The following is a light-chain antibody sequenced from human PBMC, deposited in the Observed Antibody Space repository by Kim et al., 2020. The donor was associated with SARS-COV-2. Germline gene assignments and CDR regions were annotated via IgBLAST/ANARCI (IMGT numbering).Light chain of an antibody. V-gene: IGKV3-11*01. J-gene: IGKJ2*01. CDR1: QSVSSY. CDR3: QHRRNWPLT. CDR2: EAS. Sequence: EIVLTQSPATLSLSPGERATLSCRASQSVSSYLAWYQQKPGQAPRLLIYEASNRATGIPARFSGSGSGTDFTLTISSLEPEDFAIYYCQHRRNWPLTFGEGTKLEI.